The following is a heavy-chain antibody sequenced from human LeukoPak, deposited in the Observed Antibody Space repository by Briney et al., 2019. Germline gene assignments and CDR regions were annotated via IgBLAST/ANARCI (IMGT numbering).Heavy chain of an antibody. Sequence: PSETLSLTCTVSGGSITSSRYYWAWLPQPPGKGLECIANIDHSGGTNYNPSLKSRVTTSVDTSKNQFSLKLSSVTAADTAVYYCARSRLEWFASDAFDIWGQGTMVAVSS. CDR1: GGSITSSRYY. CDR2: IDHSGGT. D-gene: IGHD3-3*01. J-gene: IGHJ3*02. CDR3: ARSRLEWFASDAFDI. V-gene: IGHV4-39*01.